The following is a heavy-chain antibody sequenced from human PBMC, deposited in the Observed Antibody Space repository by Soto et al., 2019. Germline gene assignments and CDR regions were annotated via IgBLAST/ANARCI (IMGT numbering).Heavy chain of an antibody. CDR2: MNPNSGNT. CDR3: ASLAVAGDAFDI. D-gene: IGHD6-19*01. Sequence: ASVKVSCKASGYTFTSYDINWVRQATGQGLEWMGWMNPNSGNTGYAQKFQGRVTMTRNTSISTAYMELSSLRSEDTAVYYCASLAVAGDAFDIWRQGTMVTVSS. J-gene: IGHJ3*02. CDR1: GYTFTSYD. V-gene: IGHV1-8*01.